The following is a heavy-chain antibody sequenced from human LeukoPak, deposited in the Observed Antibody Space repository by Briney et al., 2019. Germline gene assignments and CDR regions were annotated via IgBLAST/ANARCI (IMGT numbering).Heavy chain of an antibody. CDR2: ISGSGGST. Sequence: PGRSLRLSCAASGFTFDDYAMHWVRQAPGKGLEWVSAISGSGGSTYYADSVKGRFTISRDNSKNTLYLQMNSLRAEDTAVYYCAKSRAAAADAFDIWGQGTMVTVSS. V-gene: IGHV3-23*01. CDR1: GFTFDDYA. D-gene: IGHD6-13*01. J-gene: IGHJ3*02. CDR3: AKSRAAAADAFDI.